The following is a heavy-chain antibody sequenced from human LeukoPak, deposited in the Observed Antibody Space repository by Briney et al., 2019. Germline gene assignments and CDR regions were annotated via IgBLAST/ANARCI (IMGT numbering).Heavy chain of an antibody. CDR1: GGSISSGSYY. CDR2: IYTSGST. D-gene: IGHD4-17*01. J-gene: IGHJ4*02. CDR3: ARDRDYGVDY. Sequence: SETLSLTCTVSGGSISSGSYYWSWIRQPAGKGLEWIGRIYTSGSTNYNLSLKSRVTISVDTSKNQFSLKLSSVTAADTAVYYCARDRDYGVDYWGQGTLVTVSS. V-gene: IGHV4-61*02.